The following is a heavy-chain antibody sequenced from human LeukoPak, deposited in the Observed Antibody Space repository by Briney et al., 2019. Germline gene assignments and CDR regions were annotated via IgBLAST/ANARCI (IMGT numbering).Heavy chain of an antibody. Sequence: ASVKVSCKASGGTFSSYAISLVRQAPGQGLEWMGGIIPIFGTANYAQKFQGRVTITTDESTSTAYMELSSLRSEDTAVYYCARGEPYGSGSYLDVWGKGATVTVSS. V-gene: IGHV1-69*05. CDR3: ARGEPYGSGSYLDV. CDR1: GGTFSSYA. CDR2: IIPIFGTA. D-gene: IGHD3-10*01. J-gene: IGHJ6*04.